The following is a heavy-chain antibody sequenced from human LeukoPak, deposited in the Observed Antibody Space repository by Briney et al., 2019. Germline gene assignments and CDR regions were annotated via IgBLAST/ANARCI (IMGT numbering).Heavy chain of an antibody. CDR2: IKYDGSYT. V-gene: IGHV3-74*01. CDR1: GFTFSGYW. Sequence: QAGGSLRLSCAASGFTFSGYWMHWVRQAPGKGLVWVARIKYDGSYTNYADSVKGRFAISRDNAKNTLYLQLNSLRAEDTAVYDCARRDYFDDWGQGTLVTVPS. CDR3: ARRDYFDD. J-gene: IGHJ4*02.